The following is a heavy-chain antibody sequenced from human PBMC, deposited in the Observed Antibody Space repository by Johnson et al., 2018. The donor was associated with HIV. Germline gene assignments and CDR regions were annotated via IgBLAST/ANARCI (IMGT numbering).Heavy chain of an antibody. V-gene: IGHV3-11*04. J-gene: IGHJ3*02. CDR1: GFTVSNYY. CDR2: ISSSGNPI. D-gene: IGHD2-21*01. CDR3: ARDWVIGDAFDI. Sequence: QVQLVESGGGLVQPGGSLRLSCAASGFTVSNYYMSWIRQAPGKGLEWVSYISSSGNPIYYADSVKGRFTISRDNAKNSLYLQMNSLRAEDTAVYYCARDWVIGDAFDIWGQGTMVTVSS.